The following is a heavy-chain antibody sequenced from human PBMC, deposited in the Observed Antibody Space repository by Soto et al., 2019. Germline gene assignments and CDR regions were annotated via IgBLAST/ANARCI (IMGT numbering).Heavy chain of an antibody. CDR1: GFTFSTYA. CDR3: AKDRGDYGPNYFYYMDV. Sequence: GGSLRLSCAASGFTFSTYAMTWVRQAPGKGLEWVSSISGSGDSTYYVGSVKGRFTISRDNSENTLFLQMSGLRAEDTAVYYCAKDRGDYGPNYFYYMDVWGKGTTVTVSS. CDR2: ISGSGDST. D-gene: IGHD4-17*01. J-gene: IGHJ6*03. V-gene: IGHV3-23*01.